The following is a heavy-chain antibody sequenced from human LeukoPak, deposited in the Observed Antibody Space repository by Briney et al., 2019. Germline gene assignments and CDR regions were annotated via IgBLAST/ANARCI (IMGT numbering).Heavy chain of an antibody. Sequence: GGSLRLSCAASGFTFSSYSMNWVRQAPGKGREWVSYISSSSSTIYYADFVKGRFTISRDNAKNSLYLQMNSLRAEDTAVYYCARDDDYGDYGAFDIWGQGTMVTVSS. CDR2: ISSSSSTI. J-gene: IGHJ3*02. CDR3: ARDDDYGDYGAFDI. D-gene: IGHD4-17*01. V-gene: IGHV3-48*04. CDR1: GFTFSSYS.